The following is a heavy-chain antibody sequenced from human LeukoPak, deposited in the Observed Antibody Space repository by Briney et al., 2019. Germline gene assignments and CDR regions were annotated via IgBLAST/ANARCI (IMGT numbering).Heavy chain of an antibody. CDR2: ISGGGGST. CDR3: ARSSHPDYEEPFDI. J-gene: IGHJ3*02. Sequence: GGSLRLSCAASGFTFSSDATTWVRQAPGKGLEWVSIISGGGGSTGYADSVKGRFTISRDNAKNSLYLQMNSLRAEDTALYYCARSSHPDYEEPFDIWGQGTMVTVSS. V-gene: IGHV3-20*04. CDR1: GFTFSSDA. D-gene: IGHD3-22*01.